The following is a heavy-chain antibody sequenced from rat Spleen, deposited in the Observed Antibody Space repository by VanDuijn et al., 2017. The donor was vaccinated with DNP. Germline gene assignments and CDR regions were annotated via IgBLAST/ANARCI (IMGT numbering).Heavy chain of an antibody. CDR1: GLTFSHSD. V-gene: IGHV5S13*01. J-gene: IGHJ3*01. Sequence: EVQLVESGGGLVQPGRSMKLSCATSGLTFSHSDLAWIRQVPGKGLEWVASIATSGGSTYYPDSVKGRFTISRDDAKNTQYLQMDSLRSEDTATYYCATGVYGGYEDWFAYWGQGSLVTVSS. CDR2: IATSGGST. D-gene: IGHD1-11*01. CDR3: ATGVYGGYEDWFAY.